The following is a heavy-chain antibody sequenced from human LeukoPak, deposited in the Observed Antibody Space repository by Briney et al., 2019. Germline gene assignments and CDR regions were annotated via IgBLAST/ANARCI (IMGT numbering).Heavy chain of an antibody. CDR2: IYYSGST. J-gene: IGHJ3*02. CDR1: GGSISSGSYY. D-gene: IGHD2-8*01. CDR3: ARTGDIVLMVYAIAAFDI. Sequence: PSQTLSLTCTVSGGSISSGSYYWSWIRQPAGKGLEWIGSIYYSGSTYYNPSLKSRVTISVDTSKNQFSLKLSSVTAADTAVYYCARTGDIVLMVYAIAAFDIWGQGTMVTVSS. V-gene: IGHV4-30-2*03.